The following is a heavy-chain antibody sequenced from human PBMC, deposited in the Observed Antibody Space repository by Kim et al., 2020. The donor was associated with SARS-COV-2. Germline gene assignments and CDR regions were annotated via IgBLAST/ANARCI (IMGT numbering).Heavy chain of an antibody. V-gene: IGHV3-30*04. CDR2: ISYDGSNK. CDR1: GFTFSSYA. J-gene: IGHJ3*02. CDR3: ARGPRCYYDRSGYYTCPGAFDI. D-gene: IGHD3-22*01. Sequence: GGSLRLSCAASGFTFSSYAMHWVRQAPGKGLEWVAVISYDGSNKYYADSVKGRFTISRDNSKNTLYLQMNSLRAEDTAVYYCARGPRCYYDRSGYYTCPGAFDIWGQGTMVTVYS.